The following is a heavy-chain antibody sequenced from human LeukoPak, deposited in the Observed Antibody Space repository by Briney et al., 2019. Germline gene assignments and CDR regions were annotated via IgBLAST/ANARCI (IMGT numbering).Heavy chain of an antibody. Sequence: ASVKVSCKASGYTFTGYYMHWVRQAPGQGLEWMGWINPNSGGTNYAQKFQGRVTMTSDTSISTTYMELSRLRFDDTARYYCARKPPHGIDALDIWGQGTMVTVSS. V-gene: IGHV1-2*02. CDR2: INPNSGGT. J-gene: IGHJ3*02. CDR3: ARKPPHGIDALDI. CDR1: GYTFTGYY.